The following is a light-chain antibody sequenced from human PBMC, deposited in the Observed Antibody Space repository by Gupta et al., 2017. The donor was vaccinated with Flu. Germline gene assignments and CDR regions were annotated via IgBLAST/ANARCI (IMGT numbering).Light chain of an antibody. CDR1: SSNIGSNN. CDR3: SEYADTIKGHVV. CDR2: VNR. Sequence: QSVLAQPPSASATPGQRVTISCSGSSSNIGSNNVNWYQQVPGTDQNLRILVNRQRPSGAPDRFSFSNSRASESLALTSRQSKDEAEDDYSEYADTIKGHVVFGSGNKVTVL. J-gene: IGLJ1*01. V-gene: IGLV1-44*01.